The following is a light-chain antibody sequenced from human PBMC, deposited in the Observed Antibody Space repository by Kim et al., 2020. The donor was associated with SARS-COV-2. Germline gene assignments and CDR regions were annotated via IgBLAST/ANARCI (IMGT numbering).Light chain of an antibody. CDR2: LGS. J-gene: IGKJ4*01. Sequence: DIVMTQSPLSLPVSPGEPAFISCRSSQSLLQSNGYNYLDWYVQKPGRTPQLVIYLGSYRASGVPDRFSGSGSGTDFTLKISRVEAEDVGVYYCVQTLQAPLTFGGGTRVDIK. V-gene: IGKV2-28*01. CDR1: QSLLQSNGYNY. CDR3: VQTLQAPLT.